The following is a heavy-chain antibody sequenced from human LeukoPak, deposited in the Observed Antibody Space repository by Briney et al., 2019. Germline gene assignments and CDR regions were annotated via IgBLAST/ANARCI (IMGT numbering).Heavy chain of an antibody. V-gene: IGHV5-51*01. Sequence: GESLKISCKTSGYSFTTYWIDWVRQMPGKGLEWMGIIYPGDSDTTYSPSFQGQVTISVDKSTSTAYLQWTSLKASDTAMCYCARHQRGRRYDALDAWGQGTMVTVSS. D-gene: IGHD5/OR15-5a*01. CDR1: GYSFTTYW. CDR2: IYPGDSDT. J-gene: IGHJ3*01. CDR3: ARHQRGRRYDALDA.